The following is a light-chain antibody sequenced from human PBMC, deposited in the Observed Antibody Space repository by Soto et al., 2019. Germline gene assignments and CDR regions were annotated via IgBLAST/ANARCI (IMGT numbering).Light chain of an antibody. CDR2: DAS. J-gene: IGKJ1*01. V-gene: IGKV3-15*01. CDR1: QSVSSN. CDR3: QQSTNWPGM. Sequence: THSPATPSVSPGERATLSCRASQSVSSNLAWYQQNPGQAHRLLIYDASTRATDIPTRFSGSVSGTEFTLTISSLQSEDFAVYYCQQSTNWPGMFGQGTKVDIK.